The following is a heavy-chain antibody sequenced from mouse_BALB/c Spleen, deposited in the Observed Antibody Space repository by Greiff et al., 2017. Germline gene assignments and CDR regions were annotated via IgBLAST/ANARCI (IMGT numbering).Heavy chain of an antibody. V-gene: IGHV5-15*02. CDR2: ISNLAYSI. CDR1: GFTFSDYG. Sequence: EVKLVESGGGLVQPGGSRKLSCAASGFTFSDYGMAWVRQAPGKGPEWVAFISNLAYSIYYADTVTGRFTISRENAKNTLYLEMSSLRSEDTAMYYCARDSSYYGNYYFDYWGQGTTLTVSS. J-gene: IGHJ2*01. D-gene: IGHD2-10*01. CDR3: ARDSSYYGNYYFDY.